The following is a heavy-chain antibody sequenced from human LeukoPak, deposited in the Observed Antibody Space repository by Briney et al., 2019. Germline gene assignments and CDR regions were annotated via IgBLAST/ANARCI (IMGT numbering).Heavy chain of an antibody. CDR3: ARRAYSAAYWKHFDY. J-gene: IGHJ4*02. Sequence: SETLSLTCAVYGGSFSGYYWGWVRQPPGKGLEWIGGIYYHENTYYNSSLKSRVTISVDTSKNQFSLKLNSVTAADTAVYFCARRAYSAAYWKHFDYWGQGTLVTVSS. CDR1: GGSFSGYY. CDR2: IYYHENT. V-gene: IGHV4-34*01. D-gene: IGHD1-1*01.